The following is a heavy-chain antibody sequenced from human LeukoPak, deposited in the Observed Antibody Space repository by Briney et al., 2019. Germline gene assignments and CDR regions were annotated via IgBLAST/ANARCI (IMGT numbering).Heavy chain of an antibody. D-gene: IGHD2-15*01. CDR2: SADKHYGYTT. CDR1: GFTFSDHR. Sequence: GGSLRLSCVGSGFTFSDHRMDWVRQAPGKGLEWVGRSADKHYGYTTEYAASVKGRFTISRGDSENSLYLQMNSLKTEDTAVYYCVRAGGTRGYDIWGRGTMVTVSS. J-gene: IGHJ3*02. CDR3: VRAGGTRGYDI. V-gene: IGHV3-72*01.